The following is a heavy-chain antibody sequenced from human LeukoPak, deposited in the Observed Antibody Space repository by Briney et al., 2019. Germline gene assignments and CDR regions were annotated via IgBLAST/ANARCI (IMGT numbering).Heavy chain of an antibody. Sequence: SETLSLTCTVSGGSITSDYWSWIRQPPGKGLEWIGYIYYSGSTNYNPPLKSRVTISADTSKNQFSLKLSSVTAADTAMYYCARVSCSGGSCYPDYWGQGTLVTVSS. V-gene: IGHV4-59*01. D-gene: IGHD2-15*01. CDR1: GGSITSDY. CDR3: ARVSCSGGSCYPDY. CDR2: IYYSGST. J-gene: IGHJ4*02.